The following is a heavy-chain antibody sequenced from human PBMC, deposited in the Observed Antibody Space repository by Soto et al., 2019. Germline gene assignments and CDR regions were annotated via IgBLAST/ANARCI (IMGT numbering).Heavy chain of an antibody. J-gene: IGHJ4*02. Sequence: GGSLRLSCAASGFTFSTYSMGWVRQAPGRGLEWVSSITASGASTYNADSVKGRFTISRDNSRNTLFLQMNSLRAEDTAVYYCASRGTYYFDFWGQGTLVTVSS. CDR2: ITASGAST. CDR1: GFTFSTYS. V-gene: IGHV3-23*01. CDR3: ASRGTYYFDF. D-gene: IGHD3-16*01.